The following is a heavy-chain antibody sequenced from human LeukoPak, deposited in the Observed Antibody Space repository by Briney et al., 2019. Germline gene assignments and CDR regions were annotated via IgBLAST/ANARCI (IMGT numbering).Heavy chain of an antibody. CDR1: GGSFSGYY. CDR2: INHSGST. D-gene: IGHD1-26*01. Sequence: SETLSLTCAVYGGSFSGYYWSWIRQPPGKGLEWIGKINHSGSTNYNLSLKSRVTISVDTSKNQFSLKLSSVTAADTAVYYCARGHRIVGAKRGGTFDIWGQGTMVTVSS. V-gene: IGHV4-34*01. J-gene: IGHJ3*02. CDR3: ARGHRIVGAKRGGTFDI.